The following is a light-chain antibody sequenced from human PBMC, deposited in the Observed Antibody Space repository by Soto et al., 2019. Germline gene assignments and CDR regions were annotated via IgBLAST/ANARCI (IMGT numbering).Light chain of an antibody. CDR2: QDS. J-gene: IGLJ2*01. V-gene: IGLV3-1*01. CDR3: QAWHSSPRVV. Sequence: SYELTQPPSVSVSPGQTASITCSGDNLGDKYVCWYQQKPGQSPVMVIYQDSERPSGIPERFSGSNSGDAATLTISGTQALDEADYYCQAWHSSPRVVFGGGTKLTVL. CDR1: NLGDKY.